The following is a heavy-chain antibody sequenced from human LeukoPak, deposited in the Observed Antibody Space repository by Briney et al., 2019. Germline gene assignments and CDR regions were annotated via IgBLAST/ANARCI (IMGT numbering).Heavy chain of an antibody. D-gene: IGHD4-17*01. J-gene: IGHJ4*02. CDR1: EFTVSTNY. CDR2: IYRAGTT. V-gene: IGHV3-66*01. Sequence: GGSLRLSCAASEFTVSTNYMSWVRQAPGKGLEWVSVIYRAGTTYYADSVKGRFTISRDNSKNTLYLQMNSLRADDTAVYYCARVTDGDYPDYWGQGTLVIVSS. CDR3: ARVTDGDYPDY.